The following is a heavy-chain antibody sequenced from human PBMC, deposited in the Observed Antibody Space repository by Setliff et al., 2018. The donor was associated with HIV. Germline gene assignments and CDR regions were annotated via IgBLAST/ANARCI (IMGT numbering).Heavy chain of an antibody. D-gene: IGHD3-3*01. CDR1: GYTFTNYW. Sequence: GESLKISCGGSGYTFTNYWIGWVRQMPGRGLEWMEIIYPGDSDTRYSPSFEGQVTMSADKSINTAYLQWNSLKASDTAMYYCARQPTDTSGYNNWFDSWGQGTLVTVSS. V-gene: IGHV5-51*01. CDR3: ARQPTDTSGYNNWFDS. CDR2: IYPGDSDT. J-gene: IGHJ5*01.